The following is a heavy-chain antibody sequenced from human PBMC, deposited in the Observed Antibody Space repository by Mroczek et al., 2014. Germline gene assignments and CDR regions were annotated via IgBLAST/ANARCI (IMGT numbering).Heavy chain of an antibody. CDR2: ISGSGGST. J-gene: IGHJ5*02. CDR3: AKVRSGGWKTLWWFDP. D-gene: IGHD2-15*01. V-gene: IGHV3-23*01. CDR1: GFTFSSYA. Sequence: ESGGGLVQPGGSLRLSCAASGFTFSSYAMSWVRQAPGKGLEWVSAISGSGGSTYYADSVKGRFTISRDNSKNTLYLQMNSLRAEDTAVYYCAKVRSGGWKTLWWFDPVGPGNPGHRLL.